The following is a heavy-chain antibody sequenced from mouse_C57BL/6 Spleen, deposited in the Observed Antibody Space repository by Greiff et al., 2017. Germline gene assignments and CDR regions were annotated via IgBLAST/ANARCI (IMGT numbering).Heavy chain of an antibody. CDR2: IDPSDSYT. D-gene: IGHD4-1*01. Sequence: QVQLQQPGAELVMPGASVKLSCKASGFTFTSYWMHWVKQRPGQGLEWIGEIDPSDSYTNYNPKFNGQSTLTVDKYSSTAYMQLSSLTSEDSAVYYCARKTPWDWYFDVWGTGTTVTVSA. V-gene: IGHV1-69*01. CDR1: GFTFTSYW. CDR3: ARKTPWDWYFDV. J-gene: IGHJ1*03.